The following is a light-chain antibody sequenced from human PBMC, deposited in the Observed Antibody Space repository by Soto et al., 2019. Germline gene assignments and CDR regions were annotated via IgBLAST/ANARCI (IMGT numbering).Light chain of an antibody. V-gene: IGKV3-20*01. CDR2: DTS. Sequence: EIVLTQSPGTLSLSPGERATLSCRASQSVNSGYLAWHQHKPGQAPRLLIFDTSSRATGIPDRFSGSGSGTDFTLTITRLEPEDSAVYFCQQYGSSPMYTFGQGTKLEIK. CDR1: QSVNSGY. J-gene: IGKJ2*01. CDR3: QQYGSSPMYT.